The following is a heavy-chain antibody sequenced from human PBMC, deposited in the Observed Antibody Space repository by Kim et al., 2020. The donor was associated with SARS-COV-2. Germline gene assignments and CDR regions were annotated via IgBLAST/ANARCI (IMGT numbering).Heavy chain of an antibody. CDR3: ARGGGATLFYYYYGRDV. Sequence: SETLSLTCAVYGGSFSGYYWSWIRQPPGKGLEWIGEINHSGSTNYNPSLKSRVTISVDTSKNQFSLKLSSVTAADTAVYYCARGGGATLFYYYYGRDVWGQGTTVTVSS. J-gene: IGHJ6*02. D-gene: IGHD1-26*01. V-gene: IGHV4-34*01. CDR1: GGSFSGYY. CDR2: INHSGST.